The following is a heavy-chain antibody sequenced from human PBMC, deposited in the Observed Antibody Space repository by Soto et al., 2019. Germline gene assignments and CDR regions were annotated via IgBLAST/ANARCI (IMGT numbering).Heavy chain of an antibody. J-gene: IGHJ4*02. V-gene: IGHV4-34*12. CDR1: GGPFSDYY. Sequence: QVQLQQWGAGLLKPSETLSLTCAVYGGPFSDYYWSWIRQPPGKGLEWIGEIIHSGGTNYNPSLKSRVTISVDTSKNQFSLRLSSVTAADTAMYYCARAKEYTGYDLFYWGQGTLVTVSS. CDR3: ARAKEYTGYDLFY. D-gene: IGHD5-12*01. CDR2: IIHSGGT.